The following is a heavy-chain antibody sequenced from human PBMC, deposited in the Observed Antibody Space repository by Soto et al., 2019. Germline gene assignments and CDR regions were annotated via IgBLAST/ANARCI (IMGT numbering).Heavy chain of an antibody. V-gene: IGHV4-4*07. CDR1: HGSMSPHY. Sequence: QVQLRESGPGLVKSSETLSLTCTVSHGSMSPHYWSWIRQPAGKGLEWIGRVFSSGITKYNPSLRSRVTMSIETSKNLFSLNLTSVTAADTALYYCARARTNSWYDFGSWGRGVPVTVSS. CDR3: ARARTNSWYDFGS. J-gene: IGHJ4*02. D-gene: IGHD6-13*01. CDR2: VFSSGIT.